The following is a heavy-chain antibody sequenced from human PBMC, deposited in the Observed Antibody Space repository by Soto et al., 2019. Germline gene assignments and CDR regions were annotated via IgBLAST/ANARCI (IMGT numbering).Heavy chain of an antibody. Sequence: QLQLQESGSGLVKPSQTLSLTCTVSGVSIGSGDYSWSWIRQPPGKGLEWLGYSYHRGNTYYNPSLESRLTMSADRSKNQLSLSLRSVTAADTAMYYCVSSKYNMVEGPKWFDPWGQGILVIVSS. J-gene: IGHJ5*02. CDR1: GVSIGSGDYS. CDR2: SYHRGNT. CDR3: VSSKYNMVEGPKWFDP. V-gene: IGHV4-30-2*01. D-gene: IGHD1-20*01.